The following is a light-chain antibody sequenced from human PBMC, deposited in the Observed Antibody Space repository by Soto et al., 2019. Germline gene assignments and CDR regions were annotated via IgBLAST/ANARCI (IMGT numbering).Light chain of an antibody. CDR2: GAS. CDR3: QQYTYWPWT. V-gene: IGKV3-15*01. CDR1: QSVTSN. J-gene: IGKJ1*01. Sequence: ETVMTQSPATLSVSPGERATLSCRASQSVTSNLAWYQQKSSQAPRLLIYGASTRATGIPVRFSGSGSGTEFTLTISSLQSEDSAVYYCQQYTYWPWTLGQGTKVEIK.